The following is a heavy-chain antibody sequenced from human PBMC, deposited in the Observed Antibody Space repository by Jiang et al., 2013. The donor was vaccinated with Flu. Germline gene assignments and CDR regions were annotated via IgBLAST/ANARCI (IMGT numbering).Heavy chain of an antibody. D-gene: IGHD5-24*01. Sequence: LLKPSETLSLTCAVYGGSFSGYYWSWIRQPPGKGLEWIGEINHSGSTKYNPSLKSRVTISVDTSKNQFSLKLSSVTAADTAVYYCAREGVRDSHPVDAFDIWGQGTMVTVSS. CDR3: AREGVRDSHPVDAFDI. J-gene: IGHJ3*02. CDR2: INHSGST. V-gene: IGHV4-34*01. CDR1: GGSFSGYY.